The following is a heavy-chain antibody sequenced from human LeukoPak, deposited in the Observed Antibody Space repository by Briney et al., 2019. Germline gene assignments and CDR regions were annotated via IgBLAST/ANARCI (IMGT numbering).Heavy chain of an antibody. J-gene: IGHJ4*01. CDR3: AKVEYFDCVY. D-gene: IGHD2/OR15-2a*01. CDR2: ITSGVGIT. V-gene: IGHV3-23*01. CDR1: GFIFWNCG. Sequence: QPGGSLRLSCTPSGFIFWNCGIHWVRQAPGKGLEWVSIITSGVGITYYADSVKGRFTISRDNSKSTLYLQMNSLRAEDTAVYDCAKVEYFDCVYSGCGSLVTVSS.